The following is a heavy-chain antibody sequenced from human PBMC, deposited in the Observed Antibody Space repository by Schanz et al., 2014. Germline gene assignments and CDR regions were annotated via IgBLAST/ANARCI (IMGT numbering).Heavy chain of an antibody. CDR1: GFGFDDYA. D-gene: IGHD6-19*01. CDR3: AKDLISGWSGFDY. Sequence: EVQLVESGGGVVRPGGSLRLSCAASGFGFDDYAMSWVRQAPGKGLEWVSGINWNGGSTYYADSVKGRFTISRDNSKNTLYLLMNSLRAEDTAVYYCAKDLISGWSGFDYWGQGTLVTVSS. J-gene: IGHJ4*02. V-gene: IGHV3-20*04. CDR2: INWNGGST.